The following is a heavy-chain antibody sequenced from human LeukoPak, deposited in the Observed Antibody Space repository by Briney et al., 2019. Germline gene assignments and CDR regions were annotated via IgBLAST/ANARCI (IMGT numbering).Heavy chain of an antibody. D-gene: IGHD1-26*01. CDR3: AKDPMGVGATRDFDY. CDR1: GFTFSSSW. J-gene: IGHJ4*02. CDR2: IKEDGREK. Sequence: GGSLRLSCATSGFTFSSSWMSWVRQAPGKGLECVANIKEDGREKYYVDSVKGRFTISRDNAKNSLYQQMSSLRAEDTAVYYCAKDPMGVGATRDFDYWGQGTLVTVSS. V-gene: IGHV3-7*03.